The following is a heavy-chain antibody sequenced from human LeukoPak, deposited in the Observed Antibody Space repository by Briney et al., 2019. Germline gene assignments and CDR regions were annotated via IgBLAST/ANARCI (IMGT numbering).Heavy chain of an antibody. CDR2: INPSGGST. Sequence: ASVKVSCKASGYTFTNYYMHWVRQAPGQGREWMGIINPSGGSTSYAQKFQGRVTMTWDTSTSTAYMELSSLRSEDTAVYYCATLYSGSYHFDYWGQGTLATVSS. J-gene: IGHJ4*02. CDR1: GYTFTNYY. V-gene: IGHV1-46*01. CDR3: ATLYSGSYHFDY. D-gene: IGHD1-26*01.